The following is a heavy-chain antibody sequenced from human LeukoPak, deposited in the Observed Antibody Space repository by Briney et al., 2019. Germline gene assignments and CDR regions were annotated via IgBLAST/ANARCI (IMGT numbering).Heavy chain of an antibody. V-gene: IGHV4-34*01. CDR3: ARGKYYDFWSGYSMYNWFDP. CDR2: INHSGGT. D-gene: IGHD3-3*01. J-gene: IGHJ5*02. Sequence: PSETLSLACAVYGGSFSGYYWSWIRQPPGKGLEWIGEINHSGGTNYNPSLKSRVTISVDTSKNQFSLKLSSVTAADTAVYYCARGKYYDFWSGYSMYNWFDPWGQGTLVTVSS. CDR1: GGSFSGYY.